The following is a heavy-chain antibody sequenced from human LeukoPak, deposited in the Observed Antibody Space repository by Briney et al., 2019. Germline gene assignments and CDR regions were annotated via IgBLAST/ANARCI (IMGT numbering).Heavy chain of an antibody. V-gene: IGHV3-21*01. CDR3: ARDYSLVVRGVNYYFHIDV. J-gene: IGHJ6*03. Sequence: GGSLRLSCAASGFSFSSYSMNWVRLAPGKGLEWVSVISATSKYVYYADSVKGRFTISRDNAKNSLYLQMNSLRAEDTATYYCARDYSLVVRGVNYYFHIDVWGKGTTVILSS. D-gene: IGHD3-10*01. CDR2: ISATSKYV. CDR1: GFSFSSYS.